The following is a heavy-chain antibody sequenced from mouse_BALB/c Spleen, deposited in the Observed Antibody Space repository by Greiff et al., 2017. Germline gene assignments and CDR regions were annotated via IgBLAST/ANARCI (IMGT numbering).Heavy chain of an antibody. Sequence: EVTLVESGGGLVQPGGSLRLSCATSGFTFPDYYMSWVRQPPGKALEWLGFIRNKANGYTTEYSASVKGRFTSSRDNSQSILYLHMNTLRAEDSATYYCARDIDWRFAYWGQGTLGTVSA. V-gene: IGHV7-3*02. CDR3: ARDIDWRFAY. J-gene: IGHJ3*01. CDR1: GFTFPDYY. D-gene: IGHD4-1*01. CDR2: IRNKANGYTT.